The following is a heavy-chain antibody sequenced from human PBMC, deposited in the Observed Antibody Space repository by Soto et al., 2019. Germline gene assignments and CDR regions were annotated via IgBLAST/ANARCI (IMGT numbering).Heavy chain of an antibody. V-gene: IGHV3-11*06. CDR1: GFTFSDYY. J-gene: IGHJ4*02. D-gene: IGHD5-18*01. Sequence: AGGSLSLSCAASGFTFSDYYMSWVRQAPGKGLEWVSYISSSISYTNYADSVKCRFTISIDNAKNSLYLQMNSLRAEDTAVYYCARYIYGYVDYWGQGTLVTVSS. CDR3: ARYIYGYVDY. CDR2: ISSSISYT.